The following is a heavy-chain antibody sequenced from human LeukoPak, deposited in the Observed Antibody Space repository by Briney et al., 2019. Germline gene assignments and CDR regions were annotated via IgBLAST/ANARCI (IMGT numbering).Heavy chain of an antibody. CDR1: GFTFSNYS. Sequence: GGSLRLSCEASGFTFSNYSMNWVRQAPGKGLEWVAVISYDGSNKYYADSVKGRFTISRDNSKNTLYLQMNSLRAEDTAVYYCAGGSKSYGDYIRSRLYYFDYWGQGTLVTVSS. V-gene: IGHV3-30*03. CDR3: AGGSKSYGDYIRSRLYYFDY. J-gene: IGHJ4*02. D-gene: IGHD4-17*01. CDR2: ISYDGSNK.